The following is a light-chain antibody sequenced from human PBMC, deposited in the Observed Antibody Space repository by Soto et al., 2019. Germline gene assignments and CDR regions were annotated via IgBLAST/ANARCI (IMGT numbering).Light chain of an antibody. CDR2: GNS. Sequence: QSVLTQPPSVSGAPGQRVTISCTGSSSNIGAGYDVHWYQQPPGTAPKLLIYGNSNRPSGVPDRFSGSKSGTSASLAITGLQDEDEADYYCQSYDSSLSGYVFGTGTKVTVL. J-gene: IGLJ1*01. V-gene: IGLV1-40*01. CDR3: QSYDSSLSGYV. CDR1: SSNIGAGYD.